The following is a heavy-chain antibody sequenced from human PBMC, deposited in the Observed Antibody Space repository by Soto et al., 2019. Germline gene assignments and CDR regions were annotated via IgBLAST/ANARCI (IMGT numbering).Heavy chain of an antibody. V-gene: IGHV1-46*01. Sequence: ASVKGSCKASGYMFTNYYMHWLRQAPGQGPEXMGXXNXXGXXXXXAXXFQGRVTMTRDTSTSTVYMELSSLKSEDTAVYYCARADSGSYCCSGHWGQGTLVTASS. CDR3: ARADSGSYCCSGH. D-gene: IGHD1-26*01. J-gene: IGHJ4*02. CDR2: XNXXGXXX. CDR1: GYMFTNYY.